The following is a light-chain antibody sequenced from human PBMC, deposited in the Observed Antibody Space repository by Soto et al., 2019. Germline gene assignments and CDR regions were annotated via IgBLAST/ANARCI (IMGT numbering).Light chain of an antibody. Sequence: QSALTQPRSVSGSPGQSVTISCTGTSSDVGGYNYVSWYQQHPGKAPKLIIYDVSKRPSGVPDRFSGSKSDNTASLTISGLQAEDEADYHCCSYAGTSWVFGGGTKVTVL. CDR2: DVS. CDR3: CSYAGTSWV. V-gene: IGLV2-11*01. J-gene: IGLJ3*02. CDR1: SSDVGGYNY.